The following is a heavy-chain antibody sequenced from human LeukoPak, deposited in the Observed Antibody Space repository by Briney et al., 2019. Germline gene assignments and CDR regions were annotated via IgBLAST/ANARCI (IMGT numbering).Heavy chain of an antibody. J-gene: IGHJ4*02. CDR2: ISGRGGAT. V-gene: IGHV3-23*01. Sequence: GGSLRLSCVASGFTFINYGMSWVRQAPGKGLEWVSGISGRGGATYSADSVKGRLTISRDNSQNTLYLHMNSLRGEDTAIYYCARSQISLSLGGPFDSWSQGTLVTVSS. CDR1: GFTFINYG. D-gene: IGHD3-16*01. CDR3: ARSQISLSLGGPFDS.